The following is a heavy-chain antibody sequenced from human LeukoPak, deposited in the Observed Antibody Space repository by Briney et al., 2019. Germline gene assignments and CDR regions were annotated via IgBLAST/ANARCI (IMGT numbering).Heavy chain of an antibody. Sequence: GASVKVSCKASGGTFSSYAISWVRQAPGQRLEWMGRIIPIFGKANNAQKFQGRDAITTHESTGIDDMELTSLRSEDTAVYYCAGTGMVRGFPLYYFVYWGQGTLVSVPS. D-gene: IGHD3-10*01. CDR3: AGTGMVRGFPLYYFVY. J-gene: IGHJ4*02. V-gene: IGHV1-69*05. CDR1: GGTFSSYA. CDR2: IIPIFGKA.